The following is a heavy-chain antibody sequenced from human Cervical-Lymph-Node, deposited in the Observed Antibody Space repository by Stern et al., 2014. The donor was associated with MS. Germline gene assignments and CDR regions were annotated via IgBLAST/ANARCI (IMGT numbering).Heavy chain of an antibody. CDR1: GFTFSHYS. V-gene: IGHV3-21*01. CDR2: ISNHSTHT. Sequence: EVQLVEAGGGPVKPGESLRLSCDASGFTFSHYSINWVRQAPGKGLEWISSISNHSTHTYYAVSVEGRFTISRDSAKDSVSLHMVSLRAEDTAVYYCARARVGDYARSPHLDSWGQGTLVTVSS. J-gene: IGHJ4*02. CDR3: ARARVGDYARSPHLDS. D-gene: IGHD4-17*01.